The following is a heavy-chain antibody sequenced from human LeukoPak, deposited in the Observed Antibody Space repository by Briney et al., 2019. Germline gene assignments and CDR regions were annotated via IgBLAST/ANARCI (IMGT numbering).Heavy chain of an antibody. CDR3: ARGAIAGANFDY. J-gene: IGHJ4*02. Sequence: PGGSLRLSCAASGFTFSNSWMHWVRQAPGKGLMWVSRVNSDGKTTTYADSVKGRFTIFRDNAQNTLYLQMNSLSAEDTAVYYCARGAIAGANFDYWGQGTLVAVSS. CDR2: VNSDGKTT. D-gene: IGHD1-26*01. V-gene: IGHV3-74*01. CDR1: GFTFSNSW.